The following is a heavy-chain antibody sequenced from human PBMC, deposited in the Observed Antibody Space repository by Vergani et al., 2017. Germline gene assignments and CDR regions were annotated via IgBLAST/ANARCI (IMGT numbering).Heavy chain of an antibody. CDR1: GGTFSTYA. D-gene: IGHD3-3*01. J-gene: IGHJ4*02. V-gene: IGHV1-69*01. Sequence: QVQLVQSGAEVKKPGSSVKVSCKASGGTFSTYAISWVRQAPGQGLEWMGGIIPILGTANYAQNFQGRVTITADESTSTAYMELSSLRSEDTAVDYCARSGKSITIFGVVTLSFDYWGQGTLVTVSS. CDR3: ARSGKSITIFGVVTLSFDY. CDR2: IIPILGTA.